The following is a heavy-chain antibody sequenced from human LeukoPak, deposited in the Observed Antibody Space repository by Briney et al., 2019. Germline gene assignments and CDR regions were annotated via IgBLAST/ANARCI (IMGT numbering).Heavy chain of an antibody. D-gene: IGHD3-22*01. CDR3: ARADYYETSGPFGY. CDR1: GFTFSSHG. J-gene: IGHJ4*02. V-gene: IGHV3-21*01. CDR2: ISYNSNYI. Sequence: GGSLRLSCAGSGFTFSSHGMNWVRQAPGKGLEWVSFISYNSNYIFYADSVKGRFTISRDNAKNSLYLQMNSLRAEDAAVYYCARADYYETSGPFGYRGQGTLVIVSS.